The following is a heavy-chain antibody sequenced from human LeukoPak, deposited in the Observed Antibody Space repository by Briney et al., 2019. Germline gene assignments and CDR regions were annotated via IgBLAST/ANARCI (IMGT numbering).Heavy chain of an antibody. D-gene: IGHD3-16*01. J-gene: IGHJ4*02. CDR1: GFTFSSYG. Sequence: GGSLRLSCAASGFTFSSYGLHWVRQAPGKGLEWVAIISYDGSNKYYADSVKGRFIISRDNSKNTLYLQMNSLRAEDTAVYYCAKDMIFETLEYWGQVTPVTVSS. CDR3: AKDMIFETLEY. CDR2: ISYDGSNK. V-gene: IGHV3-30*18.